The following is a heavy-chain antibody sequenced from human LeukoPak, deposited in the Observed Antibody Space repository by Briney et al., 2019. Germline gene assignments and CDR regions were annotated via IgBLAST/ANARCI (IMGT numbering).Heavy chain of an antibody. CDR2: ISGSGGST. CDR1: GFTFSSYG. V-gene: IGHV3-23*01. CDR3: AKDIMVVRGVNDY. Sequence: HPGGSLRLSCAASGFTFSSYGMHWVRQAPGKGLEWVSAISGSGGSTYYADSVKGRFTISRDNSKNTLYLQMNSLRAEDTAVYYCAKDIMVVRGVNDYWGQGTLVTVSS. J-gene: IGHJ4*02. D-gene: IGHD3-10*01.